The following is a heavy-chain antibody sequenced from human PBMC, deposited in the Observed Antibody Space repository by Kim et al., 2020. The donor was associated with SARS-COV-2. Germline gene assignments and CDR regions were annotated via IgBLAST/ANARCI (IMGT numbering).Heavy chain of an antibody. CDR1: GLTFNDYA. V-gene: IGHV3-43D*03. J-gene: IGHJ6*02. CDR3: AIEGVTYYIFYGMDV. Sequence: GGSLRLSCAASGLTFNDYAIHWVRQAPGKGLEWVSLIIWDGRTSDYADPVRGRFTVSRYNSGKSIFLQMNRLIIKDNALYYCAIEGVTYYIFYGMDVCG. CDR2: IIWDGRTS. D-gene: IGHD3-10*01.